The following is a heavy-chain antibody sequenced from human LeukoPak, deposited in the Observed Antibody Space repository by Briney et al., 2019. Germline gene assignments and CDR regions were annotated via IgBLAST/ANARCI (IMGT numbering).Heavy chain of an antibody. D-gene: IGHD1-26*01. CDR1: GYTFTSYY. Sequence: ASVKVSCKASGYTFTSYYMHWVRQAPGQGLEWMGIINPSGGSTSYAQKFQGRVTMTRDTSTSTVYMELSSLRSEDTAVYYCARAYMREGESYYFVYWGQGTLVTVSS. J-gene: IGHJ4*02. CDR2: INPSGGST. V-gene: IGHV1-46*01. CDR3: ARAYMREGESYYFVY.